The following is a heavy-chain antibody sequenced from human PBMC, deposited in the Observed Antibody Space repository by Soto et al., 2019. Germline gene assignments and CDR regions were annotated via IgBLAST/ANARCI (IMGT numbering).Heavy chain of an antibody. CDR2: INPNSGGT. D-gene: IGHD3-22*01. V-gene: IGHV1-2*04. CDR3: ARYRGEDYYDSSGYNHVVPHDAFDI. J-gene: IGHJ3*02. Sequence: ASVKVSCKASGYTFTGYYMHWVRQAPGQGLEWMGWINPNSGGTNYAQKLQGWVTMTRDTSISTAYMELSRLRSDDTAVYYCARYRGEDYYDSSGYNHVVPHDAFDIWGQGTMVTVSS. CDR1: GYTFTGYY.